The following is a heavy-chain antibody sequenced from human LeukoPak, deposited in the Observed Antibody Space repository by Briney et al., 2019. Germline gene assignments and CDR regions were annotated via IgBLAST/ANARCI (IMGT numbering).Heavy chain of an antibody. CDR3: AKGRTNDY. CDR2: ISDTGGNT. D-gene: IGHD1/OR15-1a*01. V-gene: IGHV3-23*01. CDR1: GFTFSTYA. Sequence: PGGSLRLSCAASGFTFSTYAMSWVRQTPERGLEWVSAISDTGGNTFYADSVKGRFTISRDNSKNTLYLQMNSLRAEDTPIYYCAKGRTNDYWGQGTLVTVSS. J-gene: IGHJ4*02.